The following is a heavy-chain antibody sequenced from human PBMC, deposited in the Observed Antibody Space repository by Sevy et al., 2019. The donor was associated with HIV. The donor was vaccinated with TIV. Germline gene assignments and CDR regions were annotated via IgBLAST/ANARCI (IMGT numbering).Heavy chain of an antibody. Sequence: SETLSLTCTVSGGSITSLYWGWIQQPPGKGLEWIANIDYNGNTNYNPSLKSRVTISLDTSKNQFSLRLSSVTAADTAIYYCTVENAWGRGYSWGQGTLVTVSS. J-gene: IGHJ4*02. CDR3: TVENAWGRGYS. CDR1: GGSITSLY. D-gene: IGHD1-26*01. CDR2: IDYNGNT. V-gene: IGHV4-59*08.